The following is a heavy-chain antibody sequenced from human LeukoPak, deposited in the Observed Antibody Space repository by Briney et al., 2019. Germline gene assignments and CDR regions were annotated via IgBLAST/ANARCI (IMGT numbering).Heavy chain of an antibody. J-gene: IGHJ6*03. CDR1: GFTFSSYG. CDR3: ARDRGVFGVVPPYYYYYYYMDV. Sequence: GGSLRLSCAASGFTFSSYGMHWVRQAPGKGLEWVAFIRYDGSNKYYADSVKGRFTISRDNSKNTLYLQMNSLRAEDTAVYYCARDRGVFGVVPPYYYYYYYMDVWGKGTTVTVSS. CDR2: IRYDGSNK. D-gene: IGHD3-3*01. V-gene: IGHV3-30*02.